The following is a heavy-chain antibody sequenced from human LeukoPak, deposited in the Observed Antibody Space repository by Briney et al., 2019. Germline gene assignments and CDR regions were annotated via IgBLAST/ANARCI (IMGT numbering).Heavy chain of an antibody. J-gene: IGHJ3*02. Sequence: PSETLSLTCTVSGGSISSYYWSWIRQSPGRGLEWLGNIFYNGGPYYNPSFKSRVTISVDTSKNQFSLKLSSVTAADTAVYYCARSLYSHDAFDIWGQGTMVTVSS. V-gene: IGHV4-59*12. CDR1: GGSISSYY. D-gene: IGHD6-13*01. CDR3: ARSLYSHDAFDI. CDR2: IFYNGGP.